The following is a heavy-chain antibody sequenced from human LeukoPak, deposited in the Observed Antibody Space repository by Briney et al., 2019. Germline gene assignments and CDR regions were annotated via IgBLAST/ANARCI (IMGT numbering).Heavy chain of an antibody. CDR2: ISYDGSNK. CDR1: GFTFSSYA. J-gene: IGHJ4*02. V-gene: IGHV3-30*04. Sequence: QSGGSLRLSCAASGFTFSSYAMHWVRQAPGKGLEWVAVISYDGSNKYYADSVKGRFTISRDNSKNTLYLQMSSLRAEDTAVYYCASQDLFDYWGQGTLVTVSS. CDR3: ASQDLFDY.